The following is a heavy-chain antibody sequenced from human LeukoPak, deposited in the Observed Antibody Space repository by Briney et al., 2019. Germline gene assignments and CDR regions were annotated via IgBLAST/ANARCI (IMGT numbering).Heavy chain of an antibody. Sequence: SETLSLTCAVYGGSFSGYYWSWIRQPPGKGLEWIGEINHSGSTNYNPSLKSRVTISVDTSKNQFSLKLSSVTAADTAVYYCAREYCSRTSCYFDYWGQGTLVTVSS. J-gene: IGHJ4*02. CDR2: INHSGST. V-gene: IGHV4-34*01. D-gene: IGHD2-2*01. CDR3: AREYCSRTSCYFDY. CDR1: GGSFSGYY.